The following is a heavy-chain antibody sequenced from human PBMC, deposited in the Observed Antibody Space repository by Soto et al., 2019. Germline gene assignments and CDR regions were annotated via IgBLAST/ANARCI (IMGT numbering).Heavy chain of an antibody. V-gene: IGHV1-18*01. CDR1: GYTFTNYG. J-gene: IGHJ3*02. CDR3: AGDSTMIVHTAPAFDI. Sequence: ASVKVSCKASGYTFTNYGISWVRQAPGQGLEWMGWINAYIGNTNSAQRLQGRVTMTTDESTSTAYMELSSLRSEDTAVYYCAGDSTMIVHTAPAFDIWGQGTMVTVSS. D-gene: IGHD3-22*01. CDR2: INAYIGNT.